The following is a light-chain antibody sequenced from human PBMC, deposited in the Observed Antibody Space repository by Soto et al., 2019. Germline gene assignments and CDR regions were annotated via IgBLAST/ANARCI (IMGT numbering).Light chain of an antibody. CDR1: QSISSW. V-gene: IGKV1-5*01. Sequence: DIQMTQSPSTLSASVGDRVTITCRASQSISSWLAWYQQEPGKAPKLLIYDASSLESGVPSRFSGSVSGTEFTLTIISLQPDDFATYYCQQYNSYWAFGQGTKVDIK. CDR3: QQYNSYWA. CDR2: DAS. J-gene: IGKJ1*01.